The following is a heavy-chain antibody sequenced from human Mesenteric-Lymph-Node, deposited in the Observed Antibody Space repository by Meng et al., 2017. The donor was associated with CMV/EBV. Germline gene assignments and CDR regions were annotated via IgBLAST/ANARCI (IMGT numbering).Heavy chain of an antibody. D-gene: IGHD4-17*01. CDR3: ARDYGDHAYHFDY. J-gene: IGHJ4*02. CDR2: ISAYNGDT. V-gene: IGHV1-18*01. Sequence: ASVKVSCKASGYSFITYGITWVRQAPGQGLEWMGWISAYNGDTDYAQKFQGRVTMTTDASTSTAYMEVRSLRSDDTAVYYCARDYGDHAYHFDYWGQGTLVTVSS. CDR1: GYSFITYG.